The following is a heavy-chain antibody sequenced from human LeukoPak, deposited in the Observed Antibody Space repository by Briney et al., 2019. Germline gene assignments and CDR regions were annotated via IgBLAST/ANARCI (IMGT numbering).Heavy chain of an antibody. D-gene: IGHD6-13*01. V-gene: IGHV3-33*06. Sequence: PGRSLGLSCAASGFTFSNYGMHWVRQAPGKGLEWVAVIWSAGSNKYYADSVKGRFTISRDNSKNTLFLQMNSLRAEDTAVYYCAKDVGAAGTFDYWGQGTLVTVSS. CDR2: IWSAGSNK. CDR3: AKDVGAAGTFDY. J-gene: IGHJ4*02. CDR1: GFTFSNYG.